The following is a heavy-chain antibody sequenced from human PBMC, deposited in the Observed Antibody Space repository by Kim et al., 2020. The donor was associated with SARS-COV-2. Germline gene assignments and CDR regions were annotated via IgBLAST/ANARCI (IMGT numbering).Heavy chain of an antibody. V-gene: IGHV1-18*04. J-gene: IGHJ5*02. Sequence: ASVKVSCKASGYAFTNYGISWVRQAPGQGLEWMGWISGYNTNAHYAQNFQDRLTLTPDTSASTGYMELRSLRPDDTAIYYCARVGRGCSDTRCTWVEWLDPWGQGTLVTVSS. CDR1: GYAFTNYG. CDR3: ARVGRGCSDTRCTWVEWLDP. D-gene: IGHD3-22*01. CDR2: ISGYNTNA.